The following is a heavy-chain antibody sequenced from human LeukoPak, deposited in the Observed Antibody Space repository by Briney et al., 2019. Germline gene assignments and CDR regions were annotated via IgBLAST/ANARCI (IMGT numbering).Heavy chain of an antibody. CDR3: ARAVVGELPQVQYYMDV. CDR2: IRYDGSNK. CDR1: GFTFSSYG. J-gene: IGHJ6*03. Sequence: GGSLRLSCAASGFTFSSYGMHWVRQAPGKGLEWVAFIRYDGSNKYYADSVKGRFTISRDNSKNTLYLQMNSLRAEDTAVYYCARAVVGELPQVQYYMDVWGKGTTVTVSS. D-gene: IGHD3-16*01. V-gene: IGHV3-30*02.